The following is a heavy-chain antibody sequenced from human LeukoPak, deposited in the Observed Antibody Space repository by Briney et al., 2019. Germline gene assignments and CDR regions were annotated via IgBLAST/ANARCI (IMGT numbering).Heavy chain of an antibody. CDR2: ISNSAI. D-gene: IGHD4-11*01. Sequence: GGSLRLSCAASGFTSSSYSMNWVRQAPGKGLEWVSYISNSAIYYADSLKGRFTISRDSAKNSLYLQMNSLRDEDTAVYYCARDTDYSFDCWGQGTLVTVSS. CDR3: ARDTDYSFDC. CDR1: GFTSSSYS. V-gene: IGHV3-48*02. J-gene: IGHJ4*02.